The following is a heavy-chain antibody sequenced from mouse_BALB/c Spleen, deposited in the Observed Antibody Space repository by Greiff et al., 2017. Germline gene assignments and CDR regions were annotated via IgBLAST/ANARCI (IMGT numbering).Heavy chain of an antibody. D-gene: IGHD2-10*02. Sequence: EVKLQQSGAELVRPGALVKLSCKASGFNIKDYYMHWVKQRPEQGLEWIGWIDPENGNTIYDPKFQGKASITADTSSNTAYLQLSSLTSEDTAVYYCARSEYGNYAMDYCGQGTSVTVSS. CDR3: ARSEYGNYAMDY. CDR1: GFNIKDYY. V-gene: IGHV14-1*02. J-gene: IGHJ4*01. CDR2: IDPENGNT.